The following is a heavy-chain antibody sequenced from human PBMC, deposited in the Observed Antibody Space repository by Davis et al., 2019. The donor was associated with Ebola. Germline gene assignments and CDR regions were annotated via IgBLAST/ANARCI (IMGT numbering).Heavy chain of an antibody. CDR2: ISSSSSYI. D-gene: IGHD2-2*01. J-gene: IGHJ5*02. Sequence: GESLKISCAASGFTFSTYSMNWVRHAPGGGLEWVSSISSSSSYIYYADSVKGRFTISRDNAKNSLYLQMNSLRAEDTAVYYCARSKGCSSTSCYPSWFDPWGQGTLVTVSS. CDR1: GFTFSTYS. CDR3: ARSKGCSSTSCYPSWFDP. V-gene: IGHV3-21*01.